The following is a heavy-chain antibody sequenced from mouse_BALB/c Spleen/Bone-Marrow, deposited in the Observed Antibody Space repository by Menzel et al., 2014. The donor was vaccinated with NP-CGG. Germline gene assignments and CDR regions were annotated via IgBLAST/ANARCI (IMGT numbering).Heavy chain of an antibody. CDR3: ARGEYGNAWFAY. D-gene: IGHD2-10*02. CDR2: IYPGNGGT. CDR1: GYTFTSYN. V-gene: IGHV1-12*01. Sequence: QVQLKESGAELVRSGASVKMFRKASGYTFTSYNMHWVKQTPGQGLEWIGYIYPGNGGTKYNQKLKGKATLTADTSSSTAYMQISSLTSEDSAVYFCARGEYGNAWFAYWGQGTLVTVSA. J-gene: IGHJ3*01.